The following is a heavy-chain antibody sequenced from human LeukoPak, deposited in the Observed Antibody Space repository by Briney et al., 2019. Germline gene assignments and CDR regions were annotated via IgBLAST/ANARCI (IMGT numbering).Heavy chain of an antibody. D-gene: IGHD2-15*01. Sequence: ASVTVSCKPSGYTFTSYGTSWVRQAPGQGLEWMGWISAYNGNTHSAQKLQGRVTMTTDTSTSTAYMELRSLRSDDTAVYYCARDRPAYCSGGSCPVWCWGQGTLVTVSS. J-gene: IGHJ4*02. V-gene: IGHV1-18*01. CDR2: ISAYNGNT. CDR1: GYTFTSYG. CDR3: ARDRPAYCSGGSCPVWC.